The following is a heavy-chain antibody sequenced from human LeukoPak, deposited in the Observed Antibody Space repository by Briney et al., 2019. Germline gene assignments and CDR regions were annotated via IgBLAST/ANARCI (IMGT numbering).Heavy chain of an antibody. V-gene: IGHV3-9*01. Sequence: GGSLRLSCAASGLTFDDYAMHWVRQAPGKGLEWVSGISWNSGSIGYADSVKGRFTISRDNAKNSLYLQMNSLRAEDTALYYCAKGSITMVRGVITYWGQGTLVTVSS. CDR3: AKGSITMVRGVITY. J-gene: IGHJ4*02. CDR2: ISWNSGSI. CDR1: GLTFDDYA. D-gene: IGHD3-10*01.